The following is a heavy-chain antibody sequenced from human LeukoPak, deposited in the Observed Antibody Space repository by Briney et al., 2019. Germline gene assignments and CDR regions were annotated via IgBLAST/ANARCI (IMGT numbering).Heavy chain of an antibody. CDR3: TKRGSGLYYYGMDV. V-gene: IGHV3-23*01. Sequence: GSLRLSCAASGFTFSTYAMTWVRQAPGKGLERVSLIIGSSDSTYYADSVRGRFTISRDNSKNTLYLQMNSLRAEDTAVYYCTKRGSGLYYYGMDVWGQGTTVTVSS. D-gene: IGHD3-16*01. J-gene: IGHJ6*02. CDR2: IIGSSDST. CDR1: GFTFSTYA.